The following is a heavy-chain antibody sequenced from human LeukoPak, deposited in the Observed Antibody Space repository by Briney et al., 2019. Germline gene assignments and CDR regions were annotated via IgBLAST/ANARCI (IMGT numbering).Heavy chain of an antibody. CDR3: ARDFPYYYDTSGYHFDY. D-gene: IGHD3-22*01. Sequence: GGSLRLSCAASGFTFSSYWMSWVRQAPGKGLEWVANIKQDGSEKYYVDSVKGRFTISRDNAKNSLYLQMNSLRAEDTAVYYCARDFPYYYDTSGYHFDYWGQGTLVTVSS. V-gene: IGHV3-7*01. CDR2: IKQDGSEK. J-gene: IGHJ4*02. CDR1: GFTFSSYW.